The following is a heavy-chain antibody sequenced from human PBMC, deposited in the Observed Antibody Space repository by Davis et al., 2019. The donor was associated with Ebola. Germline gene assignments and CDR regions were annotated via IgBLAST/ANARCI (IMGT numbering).Heavy chain of an antibody. Sequence: GESLKISCAASGFTFTSYNMNWVRQAPGKGLEWISYISSSGSSIYYANSVKGRYTISRDNAKNSLYLEMNNLRAEDTAMYYCARVVHVWGQGTTVTVSS. CDR2: ISSSGSSI. V-gene: IGHV3-48*04. J-gene: IGHJ6*02. CDR1: GFTFTSYN. D-gene: IGHD1-1*01. CDR3: ARVVHV.